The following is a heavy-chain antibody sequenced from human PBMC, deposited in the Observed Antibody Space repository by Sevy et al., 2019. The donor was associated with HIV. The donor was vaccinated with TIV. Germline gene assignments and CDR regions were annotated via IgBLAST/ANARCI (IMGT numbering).Heavy chain of an antibody. CDR2: INHSGST. CDR1: GGSFSGYY. V-gene: IGHV4-34*01. D-gene: IGHD2-15*01. J-gene: IGHJ5*02. Sequence: SETLSLTCAVYGGSFSGYYWSWIRQPPGKGLEWIGEINHSGSTNYNPSLKSRVTISVDTSKNQFSLKLSSVTAADTAVYYCARGSDIVGVVAATSWFDPWGQGTLVTVSS. CDR3: ARGSDIVGVVAATSWFDP.